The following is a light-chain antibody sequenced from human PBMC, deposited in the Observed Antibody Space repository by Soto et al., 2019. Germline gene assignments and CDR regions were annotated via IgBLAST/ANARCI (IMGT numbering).Light chain of an antibody. CDR3: SSYTISVRYV. J-gene: IGLJ1*01. CDR2: EVS. V-gene: IGLV2-14*01. Sequence: QSALTQPASVSGSPGQSITISCTGTSSDVGGYNYVSWYQQHPGKAPKFIIYEVSNRPSGVSNRFSGSKSGNTASLTISGLQAEDEADYYCSSYTISVRYVFGLGTKGTVL. CDR1: SSDVGGYNY.